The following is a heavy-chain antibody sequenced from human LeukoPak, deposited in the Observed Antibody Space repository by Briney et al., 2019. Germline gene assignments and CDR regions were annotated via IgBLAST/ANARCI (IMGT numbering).Heavy chain of an antibody. D-gene: IGHD7-27*01. Sequence: PSGTLSLTCAVSGGSISSSNWWSWVRQPPGKGLEFIGEIFHSGSTNYNPSLKSRVTLSVDKSKNQFSLKLTSVTAVDTAVYYCATTFNWAFDYWGQGTLVTVSS. CDR2: IFHSGST. J-gene: IGHJ4*02. V-gene: IGHV4-4*02. CDR1: GGSISSSNW. CDR3: ATTFNWAFDY.